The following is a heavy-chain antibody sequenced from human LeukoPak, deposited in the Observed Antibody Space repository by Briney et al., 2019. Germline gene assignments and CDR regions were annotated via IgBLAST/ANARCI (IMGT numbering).Heavy chain of an antibody. D-gene: IGHD3-22*01. CDR2: IRYDGSDK. V-gene: IGHV3-30*02. CDR1: GFTFSSYG. CDR3: ARNYYDSSGYYRHIDY. J-gene: IGHJ4*02. Sequence: PGGSLRLSCAASGFTFSSYGMHWVRQAPGKGLEGVAFIRYDGSDKYYADSVKGRFTISRDNSKNTLYLQMNSLRAEDTAVYYCARNYYDSSGYYRHIDYWGQGTLVTVSS.